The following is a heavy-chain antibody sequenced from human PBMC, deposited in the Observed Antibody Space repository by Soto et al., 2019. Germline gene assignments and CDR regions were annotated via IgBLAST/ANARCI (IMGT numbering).Heavy chain of an antibody. D-gene: IGHD3-10*02. V-gene: IGHV3-48*01. J-gene: IGHJ3*02. CDR3: ARDRKKDYYDQGVPAFDI. CDR2: ISRSSNTI. Sequence: PGGSLRLSCAASGFTFTSYNMNWVRQAPGKGLEWLSYISRSSNTIYYADSVKGRFTISKDNAKNSLYLQMTSLRADDTAVYYCARDRKKDYYDQGVPAFDIWGQGSMVTVSS. CDR1: GFTFTSYN.